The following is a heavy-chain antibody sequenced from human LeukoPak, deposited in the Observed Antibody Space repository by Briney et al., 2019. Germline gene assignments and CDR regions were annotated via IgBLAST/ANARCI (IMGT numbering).Heavy chain of an antibody. CDR2: ISYDGSNK. CDR1: GFTFSSYG. CDR3: AKARIQLWLWEDAFDI. J-gene: IGHJ3*02. D-gene: IGHD5-18*01. V-gene: IGHV3-30*18. Sequence: GGTLRLSCAASGFTFSSYGMHWVRQAPGEGLEWVAFISYDGSNKDYAEYVKGRFTISRDNSKNTMYLQMNSLRAEDTAVYYCAKARIQLWLWEDAFDIWGQGTMVTASS.